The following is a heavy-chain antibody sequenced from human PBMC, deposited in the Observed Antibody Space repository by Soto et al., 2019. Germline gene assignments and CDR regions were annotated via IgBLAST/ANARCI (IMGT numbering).Heavy chain of an antibody. Sequence: EVQLVESGGGLVQPGGSLRLSCAASGFTFSSYWMSWVRQAPGKGLEWVANIKQDGSEKYYVDSVKGRFTISRDNAKNLLYLQMNSLRAEDTAVYYCARDEDYGSGSDHLDYWGQGTLVTVSS. D-gene: IGHD3-10*01. CDR3: ARDEDYGSGSDHLDY. CDR1: GFTFSSYW. CDR2: IKQDGSEK. J-gene: IGHJ4*02. V-gene: IGHV3-7*05.